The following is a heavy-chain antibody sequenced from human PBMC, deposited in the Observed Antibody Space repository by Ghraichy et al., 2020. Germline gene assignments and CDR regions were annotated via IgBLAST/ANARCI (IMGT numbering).Heavy chain of an antibody. CDR2: IYYSGST. Sequence: SETLSLTCTVSGGSISSSSYYWGWIRQPPGKGLEWIGSIYYSGSTYYNPSLKSRVTISVDTSKNQFSLKLSSVTAADTAVYYCARWLEGATLQFDYWGQGTLVTVSS. D-gene: IGHD1-26*01. CDR3: ARWLEGATLQFDY. CDR1: GGSISSSSYY. V-gene: IGHV4-39*01. J-gene: IGHJ4*02.